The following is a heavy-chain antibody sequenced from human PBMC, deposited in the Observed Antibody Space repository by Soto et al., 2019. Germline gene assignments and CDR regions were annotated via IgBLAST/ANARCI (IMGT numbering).Heavy chain of an antibody. D-gene: IGHD2-15*01. CDR2: IPSSGDST. CDR3: AKRYWYDASGIWDS. J-gene: IGHJ4*02. CDR1: GFTFSSYA. V-gene: IGHV3-23*01. Sequence: EVQLLESGGGLVQPGGSLRLSCAASGFTFSSYAMSWVRQAPGRGLEWVSTIPSSGDSTYYTDSVKGRFTISSDNSKNTLYLQLDSLRAEDTAVYYCAKRYWYDASGIWDSWGQGPLVTVSS.